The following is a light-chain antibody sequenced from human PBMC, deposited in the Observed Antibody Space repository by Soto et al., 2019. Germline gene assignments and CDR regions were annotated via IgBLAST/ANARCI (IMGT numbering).Light chain of an antibody. CDR2: DAS. CDR1: QSVSSSY. CDR3: QQFSSYPLT. J-gene: IGKJ4*01. Sequence: EIVLTQSPGTLCLSPGERATLSCRASQSVSSSYLAWYQQKPGQAPRLLIYDASSRATGIPDRFSGGGSGTDFTLTISRLEPEDFAVYYCQQFSSYPLTFGGGTKVDI. V-gene: IGKV3-20*01.